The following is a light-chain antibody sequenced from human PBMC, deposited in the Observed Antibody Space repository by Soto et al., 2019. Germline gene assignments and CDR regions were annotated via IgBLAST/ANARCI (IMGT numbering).Light chain of an antibody. CDR2: DAS. Sequence: EIVLTQSPGTLSLSPGERATLSCRSSHSVSSNYLAWYQQKPGQAPRLLIYDASTRATGIPARFSGSGSGTEFPLTISRLQSEDVAVYYCQQYNNWPPWTFGQGTKLEIK. V-gene: IGKV3-15*01. CDR1: HSVSSN. CDR3: QQYNNWPPWT. J-gene: IGKJ2*02.